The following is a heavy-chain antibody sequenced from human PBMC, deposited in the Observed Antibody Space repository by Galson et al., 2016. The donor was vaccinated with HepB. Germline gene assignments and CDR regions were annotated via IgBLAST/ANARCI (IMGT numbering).Heavy chain of an antibody. CDR2: ISSDSSYI. J-gene: IGHJ4*02. D-gene: IGHD6-19*01. V-gene: IGHV3-21*01. CDR3: AKGGELYSSGWVDFDY. Sequence: SLRLSCAGSGFTFSTYSMNWVRQAPGKGLEWVSSISSDSSYIYYADSLKGRFTISRDNAENSVYLQMNSLRAEDTAVYYCAKGGELYSSGWVDFDYWGQGTLVTVSS. CDR1: GFTFSTYS.